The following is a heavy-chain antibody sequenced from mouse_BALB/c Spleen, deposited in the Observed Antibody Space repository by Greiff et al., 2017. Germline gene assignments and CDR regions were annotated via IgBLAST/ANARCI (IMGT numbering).Heavy chain of an antibody. CDR1: GYSITSDYA. D-gene: IGHD1-1*01. CDR3: ANDYGSSYGYFDV. V-gene: IGHV3-2*02. J-gene: IGHJ1*01. Sequence: EVQLVESGPGLVKPSQSLSLTCTVTGYSITSDYAWNWIRQFPGNKLAWMGYISYSGSTSYNPSLKSRISITRDTSKNQFFLQLNSVTTEDTATYYCANDYGSSYGYFDVGGAGTTVTVSS. CDR2: ISYSGST.